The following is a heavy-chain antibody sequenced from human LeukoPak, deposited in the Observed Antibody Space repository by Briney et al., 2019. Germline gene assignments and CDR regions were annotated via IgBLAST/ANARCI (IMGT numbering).Heavy chain of an antibody. CDR3: VRGQQLVLGRGAFDI. V-gene: IGHV4-59*12. CDR2: IYYSGST. Sequence: SETLSLTCTVSGGSISSYYWSWIRQPPGKGLEWIGYIYYSGSTNYNPSLKSRVIISVDTSKNQFSLKLSSVTAADTAVYYCVRGQQLVLGRGAFDIWGQGTMVTVSS. D-gene: IGHD6-13*01. J-gene: IGHJ3*02. CDR1: GGSISSYY.